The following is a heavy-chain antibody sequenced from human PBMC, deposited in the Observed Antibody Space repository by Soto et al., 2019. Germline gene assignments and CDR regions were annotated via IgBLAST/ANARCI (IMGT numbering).Heavy chain of an antibody. D-gene: IGHD6-19*01. CDR2: ISGSGGST. V-gene: IGHV3-23*01. CDR1: GFTFSSYA. CDR3: AKARLREIAVAGPYRNYYGMDV. J-gene: IGHJ6*02. Sequence: GGSLRLSCAASGFTFSSYAMSWVRQAPGKGLEWVSAISGSGGSTYYADSVKGRFTISRDNSKNTLYLQMNSLRAEDTAVYYCAKARLREIAVAGPYRNYYGMDVWGQGTTVTVSS.